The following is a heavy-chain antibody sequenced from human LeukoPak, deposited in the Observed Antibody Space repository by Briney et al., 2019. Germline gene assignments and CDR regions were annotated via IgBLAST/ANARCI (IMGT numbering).Heavy chain of an antibody. Sequence: GGSLRLSCAASGFTFSSYSMNWVRQAPGKGLEWVSSISSSSSYIYYADSVKGRFTISRDNAKNSLYLQMNSLRAEDTAVYYCARDRSPPKYDPFLFGYWGQGTLVTVSS. V-gene: IGHV3-21*01. CDR1: GFTFSSYS. CDR2: ISSSSSYI. D-gene: IGHD3-16*01. J-gene: IGHJ4*02. CDR3: ARDRSPPKYDPFLFGY.